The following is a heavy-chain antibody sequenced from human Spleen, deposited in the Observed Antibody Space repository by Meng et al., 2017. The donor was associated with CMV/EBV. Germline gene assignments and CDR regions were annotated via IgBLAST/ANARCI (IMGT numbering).Heavy chain of an antibody. CDR1: GFTLSRYW. Sequence: GESLKISCAASGFTLSRYWMHWVRQVPGKGLVWVSRVNEDGSYTTYGDSVEGRFTISRDNAKNTLFLQMNSLRAEDRAVYYCARDLAGRHDLWGPGTRVTVSS. CDR3: ARDLAGRHDL. V-gene: IGHV3-74*01. CDR2: VNEDGSYT. D-gene: IGHD3-10*01. J-gene: IGHJ5*02.